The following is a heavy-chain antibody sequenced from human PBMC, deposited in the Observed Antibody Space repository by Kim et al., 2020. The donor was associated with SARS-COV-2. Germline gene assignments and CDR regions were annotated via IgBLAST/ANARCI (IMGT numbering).Heavy chain of an antibody. CDR3: ARRTHGGSSSSWYEGFDY. D-gene: IGHD6-13*01. CDR2: IYDSGST. V-gene: IGHV4-59*13. Sequence: SETLSLTCTVSGGSISSYYWSWIRQPPGKGLEWIGYIYDSGSTNYNPSLKSRVTILVTTSKNQFSLKLSSVTAADTAVYYCARRTHGGSSSSWYEGFDYWGQGILVTVSS. CDR1: GGSISSYY. J-gene: IGHJ4*02.